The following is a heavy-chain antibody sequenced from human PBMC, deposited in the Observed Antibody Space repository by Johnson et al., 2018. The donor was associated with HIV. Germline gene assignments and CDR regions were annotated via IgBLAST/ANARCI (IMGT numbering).Heavy chain of an antibody. CDR3: APLGDAFDI. Sequence: QVQLVESGGGVVQPGRSLRLSCAASGFTFRSYAMHWVRQAPGKGLEWVAVISYDGKSTYYADSVKVRFTISRANSKNTLYLQMNSLRAEDTAVYYCAPLGDAFDIWGQGTMVTVSS. J-gene: IGHJ3*02. D-gene: IGHD7-27*01. CDR2: ISYDGKST. V-gene: IGHV3-30*04. CDR1: GFTFRSYA.